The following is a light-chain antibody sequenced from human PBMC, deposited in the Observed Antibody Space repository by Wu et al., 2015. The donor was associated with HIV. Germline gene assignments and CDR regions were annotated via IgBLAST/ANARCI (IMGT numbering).Light chain of an antibody. CDR1: QDIFTY. J-gene: IGKJ5*01. V-gene: IGKV1-9*01. Sequence: IQLTQSPSSLSASIGDRVNITCRASQDIFTYLAWYQQTPGKAPRVLIYDASTLQSGVSSRFSGGGSGAHFTHTISGLQREDFAIYYCQQLNSFPLTFGQGSRLEI. CDR3: QQLNSFPLT. CDR2: DAS.